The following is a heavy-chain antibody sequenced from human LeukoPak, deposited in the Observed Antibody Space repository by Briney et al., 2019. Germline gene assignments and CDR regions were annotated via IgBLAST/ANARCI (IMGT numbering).Heavy chain of an antibody. Sequence: GGSLRLSCAASGFIFSNYWMSWVRQAPGKGLEWVANIKEDGSEKYYVDSVKGRFTISRDNAKNSLYLQMNSLRAEDTAVYYCAKYDSGSYSNFDYWGQGTLVTVSS. D-gene: IGHD1-26*01. CDR2: IKEDGSEK. J-gene: IGHJ4*02. CDR1: GFIFSNYW. V-gene: IGHV3-7*05. CDR3: AKYDSGSYSNFDY.